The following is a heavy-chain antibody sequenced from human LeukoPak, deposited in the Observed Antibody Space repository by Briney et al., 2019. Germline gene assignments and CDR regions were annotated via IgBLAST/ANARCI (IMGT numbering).Heavy chain of an antibody. CDR3: ARDDPSMIAALHY. V-gene: IGHV3-21*01. J-gene: IGHJ4*02. Sequence: GGSLRLSCAASGFTYSTSNMNWVRQAPGKGLEWVSSINSNGRYIYYADSVKGRFTISRDNAKNSVYLQMNSLRAEDTAVYYCARDDPSMIAALHYWGQGTLVTVSS. D-gene: IGHD6-6*01. CDR2: INSNGRYI. CDR1: GFTYSTSN.